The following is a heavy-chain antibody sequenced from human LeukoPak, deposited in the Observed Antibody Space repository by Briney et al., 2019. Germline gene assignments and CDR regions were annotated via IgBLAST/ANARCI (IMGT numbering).Heavy chain of an antibody. D-gene: IGHD3-22*01. Sequence: ASVKVSCKASGYTFTSYDINWVRQATGQGLEWMGWMNPNSGNTGYAQKFQGRVTMTRNTSISTAYMELSSLRSEDTAVYYCARAPTYYYDSGGYHYWYFDLWGRGTLVTVSS. CDR2: MNPNSGNT. V-gene: IGHV1-8*01. J-gene: IGHJ2*01. CDR1: GYTFTSYD. CDR3: ARAPTYYYDSGGYHYWYFDL.